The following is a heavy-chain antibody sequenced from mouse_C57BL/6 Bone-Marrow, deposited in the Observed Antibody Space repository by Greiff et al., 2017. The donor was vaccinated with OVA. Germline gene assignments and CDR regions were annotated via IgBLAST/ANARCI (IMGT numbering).Heavy chain of an antibody. Sequence: EVQLQQSGAELVRPGASVKLSCTASGFNIKDDYMHWVKQRPEQGLEWIGWIDPENGDTEYASKFQGKATITADTSSNTAYLQLSSLTSEDTAVYYCTPIYYYGRGYFDVWGTGTTVTVSS. CDR3: TPIYYYGRGYFDV. J-gene: IGHJ1*03. CDR2: IDPENGDT. CDR1: GFNIKDDY. V-gene: IGHV14-4*01. D-gene: IGHD1-1*01.